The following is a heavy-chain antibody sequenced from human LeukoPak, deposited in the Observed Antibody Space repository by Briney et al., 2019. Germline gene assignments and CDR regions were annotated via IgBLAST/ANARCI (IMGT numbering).Heavy chain of an antibody. D-gene: IGHD6-13*01. Sequence: SETLSLTCTVSGNSFGDYYWGWIRQPPGKGLEWIGSIYYSGSTYYNPSLKSRVTISVDTSKNQFSLKLSSVTAADTAVYYCARVSSSWTYYFDYWGQGTLVTVSS. V-gene: IGHV4-38-2*02. CDR2: IYYSGST. J-gene: IGHJ4*02. CDR1: GNSFGDYY. CDR3: ARVSSSWTYYFDY.